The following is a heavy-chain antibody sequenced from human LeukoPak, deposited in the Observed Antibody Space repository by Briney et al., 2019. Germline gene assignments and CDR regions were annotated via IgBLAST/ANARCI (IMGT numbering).Heavy chain of an antibody. CDR3: ARRAWGYCSGGSCSWYFDY. CDR2: IFYSGST. CDR1: SGSISTSNYY. D-gene: IGHD2-15*01. V-gene: IGHV4-39*01. Sequence: SETLSLTCTVSSGSISTSNYYWGWVRQPPGKALEWIGNIFYSGSTYYSPSLKSRVTISLDTSRNQFSLKLSSVTAADTAVYYCARRAWGYCSGGSCSWYFDYWGQGTLVTVSS. J-gene: IGHJ4*02.